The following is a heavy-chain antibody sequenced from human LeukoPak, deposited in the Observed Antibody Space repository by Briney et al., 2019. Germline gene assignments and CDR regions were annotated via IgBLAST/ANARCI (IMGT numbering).Heavy chain of an antibody. D-gene: IGHD5-12*01. CDR1: GYTFTGYY. CDR2: INPNSGGT. CDR3: ARDLYSGYDTYFDY. Sequence: ASVKVSCKASGYTFTGYYMHWVRQAPGQGLEWMGWINPNSGGTNYAQKVQGRVTMTRDTSISTAYMELSRLRSDDTAVYYCARDLYSGYDTYFDYWGQGTLVTVSS. J-gene: IGHJ4*02. V-gene: IGHV1-2*02.